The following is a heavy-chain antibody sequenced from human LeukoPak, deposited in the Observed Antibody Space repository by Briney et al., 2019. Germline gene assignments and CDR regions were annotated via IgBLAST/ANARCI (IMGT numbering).Heavy chain of an antibody. CDR3: AKGGRFLEWLPPYYYYYYYMDV. V-gene: IGHV1-2*02. CDR2: FNPNTGGT. D-gene: IGHD3-3*01. Sequence: ASVTVSCKASGYTFTDYYIHWVRQAPGQGLEWMGWFNPNTGGTTTAPKFRDRVSMTRDPSISTAHMELTRLTSDDTAVYYCAKGGRFLEWLPPYYYYYYYMDVWGKGTTVTVSS. J-gene: IGHJ6*03. CDR1: GYTFTDYY.